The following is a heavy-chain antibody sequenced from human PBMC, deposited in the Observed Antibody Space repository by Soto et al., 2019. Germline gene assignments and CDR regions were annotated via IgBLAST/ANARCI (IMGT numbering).Heavy chain of an antibody. CDR2: IYRSGTT. CDR3: ARTHSGSYYSVFNY. D-gene: IGHD1-26*01. CDR1: NFSISSGYY. J-gene: IGHJ4*02. Sequence: SETLSLTCVVSNFSISSGYYWGWIRQSPGKGLEWIASIYRSGTTSYNPSLKSRVTISVDPSKNQFSLMLTAVTAADTAVYYCARTHSGSYYSVFNYWGRGTLVTVSS. V-gene: IGHV4-38-2*01.